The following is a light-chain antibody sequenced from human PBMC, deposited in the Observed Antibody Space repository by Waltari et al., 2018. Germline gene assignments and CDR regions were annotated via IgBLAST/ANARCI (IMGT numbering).Light chain of an antibody. J-gene: IGKJ1*01. CDR3: QQRSNWPPWT. Sequence: DIVLTQSPATLSLSPGERDTLSCRASQSVSSYLAWYQQNPGQAPRLLIYDASNRATGIPARFSGSGSGTDFTLTISSLEPEDFAVYYCQQRSNWPPWTFGQGTKVEIK. CDR1: QSVSSY. CDR2: DAS. V-gene: IGKV3-11*01.